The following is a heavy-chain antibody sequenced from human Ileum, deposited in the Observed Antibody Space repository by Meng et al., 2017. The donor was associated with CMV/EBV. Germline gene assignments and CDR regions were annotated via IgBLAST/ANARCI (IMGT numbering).Heavy chain of an antibody. CDR2: IKSKTDGGTT. Sequence: GESLKISCVASGFTFSYAWMSWVRQAPGKGLEWVGRIKSKTDGGTTDCAAPVKGRFTISRDDSKNTLYLQMNSLKTEDTAVYYCTTDLFREYYYDSSGYYSYYWGQGTLVTVSS. CDR1: GFTFSYAW. V-gene: IGHV3-15*01. J-gene: IGHJ4*02. CDR3: TTDLFREYYYDSSGYYSYY. D-gene: IGHD3-22*01.